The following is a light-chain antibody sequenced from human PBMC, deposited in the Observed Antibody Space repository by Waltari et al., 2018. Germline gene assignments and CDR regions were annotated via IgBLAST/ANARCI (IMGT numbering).Light chain of an antibody. V-gene: IGLV2-14*03. Sequence: QSALTQPASVSGSPGQPTTISCTGTRRDVGAFNYVSWYQQLPGRAPTLIIFDVSNRPSGVSNRFSGSKSGNTASLTISGLQPEDEADYYCSSNIGISTLDLFGGGTSLTV. J-gene: IGLJ2*01. CDR2: DVS. CDR1: RRDVGAFNY. CDR3: SSNIGISTLDL.